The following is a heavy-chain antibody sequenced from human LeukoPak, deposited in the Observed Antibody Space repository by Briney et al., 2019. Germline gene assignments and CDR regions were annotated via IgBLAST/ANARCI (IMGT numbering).Heavy chain of an antibody. CDR3: AQDWIDDDSGNDQ. D-gene: IGHD6-25*01. V-gene: IGHV3-23*01. CDR2: ISGSGGST. CDR1: GFTFSSYA. Sequence: GGSLRLSCAASGFTFSSYAMSWVRQAPGKGLEWVSAISGSGGSTYYADSVKGRFTISRDNSKNMLFLQMNSLKVEDTAIYFCAQDWIDDDSGNDQWGQGTLVTVSA. J-gene: IGHJ4*02.